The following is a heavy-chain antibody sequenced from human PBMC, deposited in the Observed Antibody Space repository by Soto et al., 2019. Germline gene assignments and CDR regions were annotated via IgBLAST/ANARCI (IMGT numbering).Heavy chain of an antibody. CDR2: IFSNDEK. Sequence: QVTLKESGPVLVKPTETLTLTCTVSGFSLSNARMGVSWIRQPPGKALEWLAHIFSNDEKSYSTSLKSRLTISKDTAKSQLVLTMTNMDPVDTATYYCARVSGYGNVYYYYGMDVWGQGTTVTVSS. CDR3: ARVSGYGNVYYYYGMDV. CDR1: GFSLSNARMG. V-gene: IGHV2-26*01. J-gene: IGHJ6*02. D-gene: IGHD3-3*01.